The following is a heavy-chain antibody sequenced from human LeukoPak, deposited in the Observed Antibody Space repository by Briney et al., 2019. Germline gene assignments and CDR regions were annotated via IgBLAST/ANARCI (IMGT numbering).Heavy chain of an antibody. J-gene: IGHJ4*02. CDR2: IWYDGSNK. CDR1: GFTFSSYG. Sequence: GGSLRLSCAASGFTFSSYGMHWVRQAPGKGLEWVAVIWYDGSNKYYADSVKGRFTISRDNSKNTLYLQMNSLRAEDTAVYYCARVASGWYGNNYWGQGTLVTVSS. D-gene: IGHD6-19*01. CDR3: ARVASGWYGNNY. V-gene: IGHV3-33*01.